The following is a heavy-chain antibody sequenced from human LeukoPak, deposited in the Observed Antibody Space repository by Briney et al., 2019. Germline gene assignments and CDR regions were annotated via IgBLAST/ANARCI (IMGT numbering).Heavy chain of an antibody. CDR2: IIPILGIA. D-gene: IGHD2-2*01. Sequence: ASVKVSCKASGGTFSSYAISWVRQAPGQGLEWMGRIIPILGIANYAQKFQGRVTITADKSTSTAYMELSSLRSEDTAVYYCARSVLPDPDCSSTSCYDRPMDYWGQGTLVTVSS. CDR1: GGTFSSYA. CDR3: ARSVLPDPDCSSTSCYDRPMDY. J-gene: IGHJ4*02. V-gene: IGHV1-69*04.